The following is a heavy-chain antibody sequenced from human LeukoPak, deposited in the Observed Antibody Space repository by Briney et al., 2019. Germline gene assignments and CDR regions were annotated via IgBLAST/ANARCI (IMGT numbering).Heavy chain of an antibody. CDR2: ISSSSSYI. CDR3: ARPLGYYGSGSAEYYFDY. D-gene: IGHD3-10*01. J-gene: IGHJ4*02. CDR1: GLTFSSYS. V-gene: IGHV3-21*01. Sequence: GGSLRLSCAASGLTFSSYSMNWVRQAPGKGLEWVSSISSSSSYIYYADSVKGRFTISRDNARNSLYLQMNSLRAEDTAVYYCARPLGYYGSGSAEYYFDYWGQGTLVTVSS.